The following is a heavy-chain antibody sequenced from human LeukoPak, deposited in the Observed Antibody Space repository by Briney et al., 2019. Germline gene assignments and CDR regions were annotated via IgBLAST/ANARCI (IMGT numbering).Heavy chain of an antibody. J-gene: IGHJ4*02. CDR3: AKGLGYSSGWYTIDY. CDR2: ISGSGGST. V-gene: IGHV3-23*01. D-gene: IGHD6-19*01. CDR1: GFTFSSYA. Sequence: EGSLRLSCAASGFTFSSYAMKGVRQAPGKGLEWVSAISGSGGSTYYADSVKGRFTISRYNSKNTLYLQMNSLRAEDTAVYYCAKGLGYSSGWYTIDYRGQGSLVTVSS.